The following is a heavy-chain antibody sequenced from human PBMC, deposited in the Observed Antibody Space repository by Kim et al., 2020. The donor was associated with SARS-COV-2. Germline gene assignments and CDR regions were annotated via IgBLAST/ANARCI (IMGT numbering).Heavy chain of an antibody. CDR1: GFTFSSYA. CDR2: ISHSGGST. J-gene: IGHJ4*02. CDR3: AKSFGVMYDSSGYYYDFDY. D-gene: IGHD3-22*01. V-gene: IGHV3-23*01. Sequence: GGSLILSCAASGFTFSSYAMSWVRQAPGKGLEWVSAISHSGGSTYYSDSVKGRFTISRDNSKNTLYLQMNSLRAEDTAVYYCAKSFGVMYDSSGYYYDFDYWGQGTLVTVSS.